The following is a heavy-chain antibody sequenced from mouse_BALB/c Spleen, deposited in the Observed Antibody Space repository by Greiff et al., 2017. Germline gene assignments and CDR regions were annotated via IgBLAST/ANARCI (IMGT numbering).Heavy chain of an antibody. CDR2: IRLKSNNYAT. D-gene: IGHD1-2*01. Sequence: EVMLVESGGGLVQPGGSMKLSCVASGFTFSNYWMNWVRQSPEKGLEWVAEIRLKSNNYATHYAESVKGRFTISRDDSKSSVYLQMNNLRAEDTGIYYCTRRLDRYYAMDYWGQGTSVTVSS. CDR3: TRRLDRYYAMDY. J-gene: IGHJ4*01. CDR1: GFTFSNYW. V-gene: IGHV6-6*02.